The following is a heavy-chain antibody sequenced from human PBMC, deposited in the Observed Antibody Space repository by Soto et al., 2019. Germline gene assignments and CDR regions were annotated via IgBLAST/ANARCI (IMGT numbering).Heavy chain of an antibody. D-gene: IGHD6-13*01. V-gene: IGHV5-51*01. J-gene: IGHJ6*02. Sequence: PGESLKISCNGSGYKFTSYWIGWVRQMPGKGLEWMGIIYPDDSDTTYSPSFQGQVTISADKSVNTAYLQWNNLRASDTAMYYCARPRFSSSWYRMDVWGQGTTVTV. CDR3: ARPRFSSSWYRMDV. CDR2: IYPDDSDT. CDR1: GYKFTSYW.